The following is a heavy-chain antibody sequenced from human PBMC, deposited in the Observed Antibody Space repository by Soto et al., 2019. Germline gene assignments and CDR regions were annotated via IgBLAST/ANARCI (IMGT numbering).Heavy chain of an antibody. Sequence: PGESLKISCKGSGYSFTNYWIGWVRQMPGKGLEWMGIIYPGDSDTRYSPSFQGQVTISADKSISTAYLQWSSLKASDTAMYYCATHYGSGSYYNYYYYGLDVWGQGTTVTVSS. CDR3: ATHYGSGSYYNYYYYGLDV. CDR1: GYSFTNYW. J-gene: IGHJ6*02. CDR2: IYPGDSDT. V-gene: IGHV5-51*01. D-gene: IGHD3-10*01.